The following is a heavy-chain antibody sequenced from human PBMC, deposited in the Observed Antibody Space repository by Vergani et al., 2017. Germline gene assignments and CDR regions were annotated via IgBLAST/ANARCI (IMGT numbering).Heavy chain of an antibody. J-gene: IGHJ4*02. D-gene: IGHD3-9*01. V-gene: IGHV4-39*07. CDR1: NDSVSNTFYY. CDR3: ARRSGIVYDIFSGTQYFFDF. CDR2: IYRTGRT. Sequence: QVQLQQWGAGLLKPSETLSLTCTVSNDSVSNTFYYWGWIRQTPGKGLEWIGSIYRTGRTHFNPSLKSRVTISVDTSNNHFSLRLNSLTAADTAVYYCARRSGIVYDIFSGTQYFFDFWGQGTLVTVSS.